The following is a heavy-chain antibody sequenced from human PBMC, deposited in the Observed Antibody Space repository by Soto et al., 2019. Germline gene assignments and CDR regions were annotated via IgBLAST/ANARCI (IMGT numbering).Heavy chain of an antibody. J-gene: IGHJ4*02. Sequence: ASVNVSGKAAGYTFTSYYMHWGRQAPGQGLEWMGIINPSGGSTSYAQKFQGRVTMTRDTSTSTVYMELSSLRSEDTAVYYCARDRAWVVTAPFDYWGQGTLVTVSS. CDR1: GYTFTSYY. CDR3: ARDRAWVVTAPFDY. V-gene: IGHV1-46*01. CDR2: INPSGGST. D-gene: IGHD2-21*02.